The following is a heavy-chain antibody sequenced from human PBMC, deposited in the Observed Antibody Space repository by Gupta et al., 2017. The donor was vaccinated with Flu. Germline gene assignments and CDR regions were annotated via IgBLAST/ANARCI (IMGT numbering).Heavy chain of an antibody. J-gene: IGHJ6*02. CDR2: LYTSGST. Sequence: QVQLQESGPGLVKPSQTLSLTCTVSGGSISSGSYYWRWIRQPAGKGLEWIGRLYTSGSTNYNPSLKSRVTISVDTSKNQFSLKLSSVTAADTAVYYCARAWGGSSVVVPAAIRLGYYGMDVWGQGTTVTVSS. V-gene: IGHV4-61*02. CDR1: GGSISSGSYY. CDR3: ARAWGGSSVVVPAAIRLGYYGMDV. D-gene: IGHD2-2*02.